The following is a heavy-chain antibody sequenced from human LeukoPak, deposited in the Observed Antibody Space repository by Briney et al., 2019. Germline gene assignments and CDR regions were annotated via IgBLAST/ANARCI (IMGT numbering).Heavy chain of an antibody. CDR2: ISPSGGST. V-gene: IGHV1-46*01. D-gene: IGHD2-21*01. CDR3: ARDNSVRDEAWWFNP. CDR1: GYTFTSNY. Sequence: ASVRVSCKAFGYTFTSNYMHWVRQAPGRGPEWMGVISPSGGSTTYAQKSQGRVTLTRDMSTSTDYLELSSLRSEDTAVYYCARDNSVRDEAWWFNPWGQGTLVTVSS. J-gene: IGHJ5*02.